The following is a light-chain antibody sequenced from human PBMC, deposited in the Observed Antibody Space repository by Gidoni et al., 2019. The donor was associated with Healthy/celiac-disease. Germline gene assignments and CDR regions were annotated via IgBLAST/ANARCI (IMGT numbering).Light chain of an antibody. Sequence: EIVLTQSPGTLSLSPGEGATLPCRASQSVSSSYLAWYQQKPGQAPRLLIYGASSRATVIPDRFSGSGSGTDFTLTISRLEPEDFAVYYFQQYGSSRIPFGQGTRLEIK. CDR2: GAS. J-gene: IGKJ5*01. CDR3: QQYGSSRIP. V-gene: IGKV3-20*01. CDR1: QSVSSSY.